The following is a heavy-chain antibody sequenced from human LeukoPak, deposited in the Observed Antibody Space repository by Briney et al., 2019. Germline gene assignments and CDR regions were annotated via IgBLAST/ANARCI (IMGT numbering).Heavy chain of an antibody. V-gene: IGHV3-13*04. CDR3: ASGRPDYGMDV. J-gene: IGHJ6*02. CDR1: GFTFSSYD. CDR2: IGTAGDT. Sequence: GGSLRLSCAASGFTFSSYDMHWVRQATGKGLEWVSAIGTAGDTYYPGSVKGRFTISRENAKNSLHLQMNSLRAGDTAVYYCASGRPDYGMDVWGQGTTVTVSS.